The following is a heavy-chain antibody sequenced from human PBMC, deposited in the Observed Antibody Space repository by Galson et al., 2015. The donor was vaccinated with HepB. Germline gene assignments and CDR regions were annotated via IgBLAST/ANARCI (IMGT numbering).Heavy chain of an antibody. CDR3: ARGGQYSGYVRSRLGYYYMDV. Sequence: SVKVSCKASGYTFTSYDINWVRQATGQGLEWMGWMNPNSGNTGYAQKFQGRVTMTRNTSISTAYMELSSLRSEDTAVYYCARGGQYSGYVRSRLGYYYMDVWGKGTTVTVSS. J-gene: IGHJ6*03. D-gene: IGHD5-12*01. CDR2: MNPNSGNT. V-gene: IGHV1-8*01. CDR1: GYTFTSYD.